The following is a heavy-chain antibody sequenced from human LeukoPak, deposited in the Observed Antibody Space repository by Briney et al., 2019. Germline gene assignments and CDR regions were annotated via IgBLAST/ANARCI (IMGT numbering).Heavy chain of an antibody. CDR3: ARDLTFGY. D-gene: IGHD1-14*01. CDR1: QYIFTDYY. J-gene: IGHJ4*02. V-gene: IGHV1-2*06. CDR2: INPDNGAT. Sequence: ASVKVSCKASQYIFTDYYIHWVRQAPGQGLEWMGRINPDNGATNYAQKFQGRVTMTRDKSIKTAYMDLTRLRPDDTAVYFCARDLTFGYWGQGTLVIVSS.